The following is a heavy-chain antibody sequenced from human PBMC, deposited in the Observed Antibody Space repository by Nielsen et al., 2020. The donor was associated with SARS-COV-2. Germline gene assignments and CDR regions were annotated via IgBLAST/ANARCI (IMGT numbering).Heavy chain of an antibody. J-gene: IGHJ4*02. Sequence: ASVKVSCKASGYTFTSYGISWVQQAPGQGLEWMGWISAYNGNTNYAQKLQGRVTMTTDTSTSTAYMELRSLRSDDTAVYYCARVGNYVWGSYRQGYFDYWGQGTLVTVSS. CDR2: ISAYNGNT. CDR1: GYTFTSYG. D-gene: IGHD3-16*02. V-gene: IGHV1-18*01. CDR3: ARVGNYVWGSYRQGYFDY.